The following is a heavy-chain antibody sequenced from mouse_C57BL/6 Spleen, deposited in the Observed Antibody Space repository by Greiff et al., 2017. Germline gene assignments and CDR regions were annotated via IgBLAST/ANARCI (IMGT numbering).Heavy chain of an antibody. Sequence: QVQLQQPGAELVKPGASVKMSCKASGYTFTSYWITWVKQRPGQGLEWIGDIYPGSGSTNYNEKFKNKATLTVDTSSSTAYMQLSSLSSEASAVYYCARDSDIATVYYAMDYWGQGTSVTVSS. J-gene: IGHJ4*01. CDR2: IYPGSGST. CDR3: ARDSDIATVYYAMDY. CDR1: GYTFTSYW. D-gene: IGHD1-1*01. V-gene: IGHV1-55*01.